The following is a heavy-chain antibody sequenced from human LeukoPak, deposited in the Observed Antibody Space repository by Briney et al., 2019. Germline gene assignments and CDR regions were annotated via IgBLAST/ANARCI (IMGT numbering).Heavy chain of an antibody. CDR2: INADTGNT. D-gene: IGHD4-17*01. CDR3: ARSGGSRGTVTPPGDF. V-gene: IGHV1-3*03. CDR1: GYTFTTYT. J-gene: IGHJ4*02. Sequence: ASVKVSCKASGYTFTTYTMHWVRQAPGQRLEWMGWINADTGNTKCSQEFQGRLTITRVTSASTVYMDLSSLKSEDMAVYYCARSGGSRGTVTPPGDFWGQGTLVTVSS.